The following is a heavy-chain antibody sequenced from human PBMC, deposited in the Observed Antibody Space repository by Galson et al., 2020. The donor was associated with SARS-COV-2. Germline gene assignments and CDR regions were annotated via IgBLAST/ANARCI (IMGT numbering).Heavy chain of an antibody. V-gene: IGHV1-2*02. Sequence: ASVKVSCKASGYPFTGYYMHWARQAPGQGLEWMGWMNPNSGGTKYAQKFQGRVTMTRDTSISTAYMELSRLRSDDTAVYYCARGPSIVGATLSYFDYWGQGTLVTVSS. CDR1: GYPFTGYY. J-gene: IGHJ4*02. CDR2: MNPNSGGT. CDR3: ARGPSIVGATLSYFDY. D-gene: IGHD1-26*01.